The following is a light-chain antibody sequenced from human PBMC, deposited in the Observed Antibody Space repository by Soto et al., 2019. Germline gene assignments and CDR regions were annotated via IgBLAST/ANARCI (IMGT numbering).Light chain of an antibody. CDR3: QQYGALPPT. CDR2: NTF. J-gene: IGKJ1*01. Sequence: EVVLTQSPGTLSLSPGERATLSCRTSQSVVNYQLAWYRQKPGQAPRLLFYNTFHRATGIPDRFSGTGSETDFTLTISRLEPEDFAVYHCQQYGALPPTFGQGTRVEIK. V-gene: IGKV3-20*01. CDR1: QSVVNYQ.